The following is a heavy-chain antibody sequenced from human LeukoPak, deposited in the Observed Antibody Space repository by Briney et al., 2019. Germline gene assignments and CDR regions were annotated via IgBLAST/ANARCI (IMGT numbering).Heavy chain of an antibody. D-gene: IGHD3-3*01. CDR2: IQYDGSNK. CDR3: AKGSLAWSGTFDY. J-gene: IGHJ4*02. Sequence: PGGSLRLSCAASRFTFSSYGMHWVRQAPGKGLEWVAFIQYDGSNKYYADSVKGRFTISRDNSKNTLYLQMNSLRAEVTAVYYCAKGSLAWSGTFDYWGQGTLVTVSS. CDR1: RFTFSSYG. V-gene: IGHV3-30*02.